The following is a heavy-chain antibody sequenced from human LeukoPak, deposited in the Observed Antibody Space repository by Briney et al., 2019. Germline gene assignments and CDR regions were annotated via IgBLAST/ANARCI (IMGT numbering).Heavy chain of an antibody. D-gene: IGHD3-10*01. J-gene: IGHJ6*03. Sequence: GGSLRLSCAASGFTFSGSAMHWVRQASGKGLEWVGRIRSKANSYATAYAASVKGRFTISRDDSKNTAYLQMNSLKTEDTAVYYCTRELRGPMVRGQYYYYYYMDVWGKGTTVTVSS. CDR1: GFTFSGSA. CDR3: TRELRGPMVRGQYYYYYYMDV. V-gene: IGHV3-73*01. CDR2: IRSKANSYAT.